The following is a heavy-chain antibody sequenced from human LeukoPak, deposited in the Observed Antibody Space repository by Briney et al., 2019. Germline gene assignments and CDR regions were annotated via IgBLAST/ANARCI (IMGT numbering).Heavy chain of an antibody. CDR1: GDSVSSNSAA. CDR3: ARRRYYDYSGYFDY. J-gene: IGHJ4*02. Sequence: SQTLSLTCAISGDSVSSNSAARNWFRQSPSRGLEWLGRTFYTSKWFNDYAVSVKSRITINPDTSKNQVSLHLNSVTPEDTAVYYCARRRYYDYSGYFDYWGQGTLVTVSS. D-gene: IGHD3-16*01. V-gene: IGHV6-1*01. CDR2: TFYTSKWFN.